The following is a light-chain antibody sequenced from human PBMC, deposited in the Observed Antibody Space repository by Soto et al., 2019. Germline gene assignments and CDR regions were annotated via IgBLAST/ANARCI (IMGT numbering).Light chain of an antibody. J-gene: IGKJ3*01. CDR1: QDINYY. V-gene: IGKV1-9*01. CDR3: QQLDNYPRT. CDR2: AAS. Sequence: IQLTQSPSSLSASVGDRVTITWRASQDINYYLAWYQQKPGTAPKLLIYAASTLQSGVPSRFSGSGSVTDYTLTISSLQPEDFATYYCQQLDNYPRTFGPGTKVDIK.